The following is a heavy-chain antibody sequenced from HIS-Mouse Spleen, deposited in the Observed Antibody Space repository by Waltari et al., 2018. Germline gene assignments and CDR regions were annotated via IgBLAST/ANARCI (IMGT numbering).Heavy chain of an antibody. CDR3: ARVPRSYSSSWYGEGGFDY. Sequence: QVQLVESGGGVAQPGRSLRLSCAASGFTFSSYGMHWVRQAPGKGREWVAVVSYDSSNEYCADTEKRPFTMAGDNSKNTLYLQLNSLRAEDTAVYYCARVPRSYSSSWYGEGGFDYWGQGTLVTVSS. J-gene: IGHJ4*02. V-gene: IGHV3-30*03. D-gene: IGHD6-13*01. CDR1: GFTFSSYG. CDR2: VSYDSSNE.